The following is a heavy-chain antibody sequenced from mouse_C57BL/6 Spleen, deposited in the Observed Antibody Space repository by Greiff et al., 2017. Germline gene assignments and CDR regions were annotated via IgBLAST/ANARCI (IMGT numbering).Heavy chain of an antibody. J-gene: IGHJ3*01. Sequence: EVMLVESGGGLVKPGGSLKLSCAASGFTFSDYGMHWVRQAPEKGLEWVAYISSGSSTINYADTVKGRFTISRDNAKNTLFLQMTSLKSEDTAMYYCARDSNSSVAYWGQGTLVTVSA. CDR2: ISSGSSTI. CDR3: ARDSNSSVAY. V-gene: IGHV5-17*01. CDR1: GFTFSDYG. D-gene: IGHD2-5*01.